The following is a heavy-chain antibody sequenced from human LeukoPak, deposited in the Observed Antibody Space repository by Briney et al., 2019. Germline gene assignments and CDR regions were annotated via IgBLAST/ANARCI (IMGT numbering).Heavy chain of an antibody. CDR3: ARMAYNWNYNDAFDI. V-gene: IGHV4-31*03. D-gene: IGHD1-7*01. CDR1: GGSISSGGYY. CDR2: IYYSGST. J-gene: IGHJ3*02. Sequence: PSQTLSLTCTVSGGSISSGGYYWSWIRQHPGKGLEWIGYIYYSGSTYYNPSLKSRVTISVDTSKNQFSLKLSSVTAADTAVYYCARMAYNWNYNDAFDIWGQGTMVTVSS.